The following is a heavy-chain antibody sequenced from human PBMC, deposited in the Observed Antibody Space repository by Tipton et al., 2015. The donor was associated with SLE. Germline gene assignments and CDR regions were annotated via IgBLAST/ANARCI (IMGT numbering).Heavy chain of an antibody. V-gene: IGHV4-4*02. CDR1: GDSISGSNW. J-gene: IGHJ4*02. CDR2: ILHTGSTT. D-gene: IGHD3-3*01. CDR3: ARGNTIFGVGY. Sequence: TLSLTCAVSGDSISGSNWWSWVRQSPGKGLEWIGDILHTGSTTNYNPSLKSRVIISMDKSKNQLSLKLTSVTAADTAVYYCARGNTIFGVGYWGQGTLVTVSS.